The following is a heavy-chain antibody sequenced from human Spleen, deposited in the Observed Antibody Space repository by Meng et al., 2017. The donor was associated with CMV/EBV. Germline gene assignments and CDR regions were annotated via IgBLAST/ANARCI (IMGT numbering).Heavy chain of an antibody. CDR3: ARALYCSTTSCYRGSYYDLLTSRSLYNFYGMDV. Sequence: SETLSLTCAVYGGSLSDYYWSWIRQPPGKGLEWIGEPNHSGSTNYNSSLKSRVTISIDTSKNQFSLKLSSVTAADTALYYCARALYCSTTSCYRGSYYDLLTSRSLYNFYGMDVWGQGATVTVSS. D-gene: IGHD2-2*01. CDR2: PNHSGST. V-gene: IGHV4-34*01. CDR1: GGSLSDYY. J-gene: IGHJ6*02.